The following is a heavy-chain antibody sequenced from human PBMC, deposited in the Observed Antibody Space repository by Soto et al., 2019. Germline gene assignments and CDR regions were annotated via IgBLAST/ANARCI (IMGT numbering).Heavy chain of an antibody. V-gene: IGHV1-18*01. J-gene: IGHJ4*02. Sequence: QVQLVQSGVEVKKPGASVKVSCKASGYTFTNYAISWVRQAPGRGLEWMGWVNTYNGNPNYAQIFQGRVTLTTDTSTGTAYMELRSLKSDDSAVYYWARDSQYSTDWQRFDSWGQGNLVTVSS. CDR2: VNTYNGNP. D-gene: IGHD6-6*01. CDR3: ARDSQYSTDWQRFDS. CDR1: GYTFTNYA.